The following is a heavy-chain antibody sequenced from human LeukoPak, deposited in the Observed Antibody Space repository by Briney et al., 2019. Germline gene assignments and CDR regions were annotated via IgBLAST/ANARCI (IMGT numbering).Heavy chain of an antibody. V-gene: IGHV4-31*03. CDR3: TRADHDGSGRFSDL. CDR2: TYYSGST. CDR1: GGSINSGGYY. J-gene: IGHJ2*01. D-gene: IGHD1-14*01. Sequence: SETLSLTCTVSGGSINSGGYYWSWIRQHPGKGLEWIGYTYYSGSTYYNPSLKSRVAISVDTSTNQFSLKLTSVTAADTAMYYCTRADHDGSGRFSDLWGRGTLVTVSS.